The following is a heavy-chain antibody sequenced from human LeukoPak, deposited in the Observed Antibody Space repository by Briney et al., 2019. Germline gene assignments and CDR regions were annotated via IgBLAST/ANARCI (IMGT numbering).Heavy chain of an antibody. CDR1: GYTFTGYY. J-gene: IGHJ3*02. D-gene: IGHD3-10*01. CDR2: INPNSGGT. Sequence: ASVKVSCKASGYTFTGYYMHWVRQAPGQGLEWMGWINPNSGGTNYVQKFQGWVTMTRDTSISTAYMELSRLRSDDTAVYYCARGGYYYGSGSYYTDAFDIWGQGTMVTVSS. CDR3: ARGGYYYGSGSYYTDAFDI. V-gene: IGHV1-2*04.